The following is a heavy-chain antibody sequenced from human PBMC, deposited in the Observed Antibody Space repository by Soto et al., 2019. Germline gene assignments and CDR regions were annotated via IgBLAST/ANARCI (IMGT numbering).Heavy chain of an antibody. D-gene: IGHD2-15*01. V-gene: IGHV5-51*01. Sequence: GDSLKLSCQGSGYTFANYWIGWVRQMPGKGLELMGIIYPIESDARYSPSFQGQVIISADKSISTAYLQWSSLRASDTAIYYCARHGRSGGSSYSGWFDPWGQGTLVTVSS. J-gene: IGHJ5*02. CDR2: IYPIESDA. CDR3: ARHGRSGGSSYSGWFDP. CDR1: GYTFANYW.